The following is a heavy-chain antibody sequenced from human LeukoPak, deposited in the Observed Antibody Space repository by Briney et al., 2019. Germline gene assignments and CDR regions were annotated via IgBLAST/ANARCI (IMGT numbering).Heavy chain of an antibody. J-gene: IGHJ4*02. V-gene: IGHV3-30*02. CDR1: GFTFSSYW. Sequence: PGGSLRLSCAASGFTFSSYWMSWVRQAPGKGLEWVAFIRYDGSNKYYADSVKGRFTISRDNSKNTLYLQMNSLRAEDTAVYYCAKGLVGATIYFDYWGQGTLVTVSS. CDR3: AKGLVGATIYFDY. CDR2: IRYDGSNK. D-gene: IGHD1-26*01.